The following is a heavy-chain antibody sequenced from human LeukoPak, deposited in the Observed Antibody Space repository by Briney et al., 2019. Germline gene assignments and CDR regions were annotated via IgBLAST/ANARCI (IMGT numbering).Heavy chain of an antibody. CDR3: AREGSDRPTDETFNI. D-gene: IGHD5-24*01. V-gene: IGHV1-2*02. CDR2: INPNSGGT. CDR1: GYTFAGYY. J-gene: IGHJ3*02. Sequence: ASVKVCSSPSGYTFAGYYMNRVRQAPGQGLEWMGWINPNSGGTNYAQKFQGRVTMTRDTSISTAYMEPSRLRSDDTAVYYCAREGSDRPTDETFNIWGQGTMVTVSS.